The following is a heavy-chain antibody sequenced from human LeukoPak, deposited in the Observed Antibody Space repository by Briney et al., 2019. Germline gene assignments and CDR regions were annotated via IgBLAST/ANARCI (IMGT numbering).Heavy chain of an antibody. CDR1: GGSISSYY. J-gene: IGHJ4*02. V-gene: IGHV4-4*09. CDR2: IYTSGST. Sequence: SETLSLTCTVSGGSISSYYWSWIRQPPGKGLEWIGYIYTSGSTNYNPSLKSRVTISVDTSKNQFSLKLSSVTAADTAVYYCARGGGAYFDYWGQGTLVTVSS. CDR3: ARGGGAYFDY. D-gene: IGHD3-16*01.